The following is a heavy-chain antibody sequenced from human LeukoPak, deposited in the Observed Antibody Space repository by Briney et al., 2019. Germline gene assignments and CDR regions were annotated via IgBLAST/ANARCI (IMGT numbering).Heavy chain of an antibody. CDR2: ISNNGGYT. V-gene: IGHV3-23*01. CDR3: AKQLGYCSDGSCYFPY. Sequence: GGSLRLSCAASGFTFSSSAMSWVRQVPGKGLEWVSAISNNGGYTYYADSVQGRFTISRDNFKSTLCLQMNSLRAEDTAVYYCAKQLGYCSDGSCYFPYWGQGTLVTVSS. CDR1: GFTFSSSA. J-gene: IGHJ4*02. D-gene: IGHD2-15*01.